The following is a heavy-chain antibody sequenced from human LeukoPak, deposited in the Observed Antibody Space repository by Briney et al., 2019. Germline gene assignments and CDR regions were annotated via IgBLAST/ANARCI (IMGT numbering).Heavy chain of an antibody. CDR2: ISGSGGST. V-gene: IGHV3-23*01. J-gene: IGHJ3*02. CDR1: GFTFSSYA. CDR3: AKDQSSSVAPDAFDI. Sequence: GGSLRLSCAASGFTFSSYAMSWVRQAPGKGLEWVSAISGSGGSTYYADSVRGRFTISRDNSKNTLYLQMNSLRAEDTAVYYCAKDQSSSVAPDAFDIWGQGTMVTVSS. D-gene: IGHD6-6*01.